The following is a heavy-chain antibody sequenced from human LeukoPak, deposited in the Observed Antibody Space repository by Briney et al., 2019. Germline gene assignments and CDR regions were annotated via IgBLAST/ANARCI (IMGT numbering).Heavy chain of an antibody. CDR3: ATKPGYSSSWSNS. CDR2: FDPEDGET. CDR1: GYTLTELS. J-gene: IGHJ5*01. Sequence: ASVKVSCKASGYTLTELSMHWVRQAPGKGLEWMGGFDPEDGETIYAQKFQGRVTMTEDTSTDTAYMELSSLRSEDTAVYYCATKPGYSSSWSNSWGQGTLVTVSS. D-gene: IGHD6-13*01. V-gene: IGHV1-24*01.